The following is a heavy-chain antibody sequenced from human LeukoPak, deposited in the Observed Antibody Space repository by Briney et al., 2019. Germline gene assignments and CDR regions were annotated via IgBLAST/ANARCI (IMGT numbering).Heavy chain of an antibody. CDR1: GGYFSGYY. CDR2: INHSGST. D-gene: IGHD3-10*01. V-gene: IGHV4-34*01. CDR3: APRFGELLYFDY. Sequence: SETLSLTCAVYGGYFSGYYWSWIRQPPGKGLEWIGEINHSGSTNYNPSLKSRVTISVDTSKNQFSLKLSSVTAADTAVYYCAPRFGELLYFDYWGQGTLVTVSS. J-gene: IGHJ4*02.